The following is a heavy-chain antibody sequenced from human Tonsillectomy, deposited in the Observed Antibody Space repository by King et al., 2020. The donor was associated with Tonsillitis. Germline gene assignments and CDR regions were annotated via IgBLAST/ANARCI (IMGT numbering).Heavy chain of an antibody. Sequence: VQLVESGGGLVQPGGSLRLSCAASGFTFSSYAMSWVRQAPGKGLEWVSAISGSGGSTYYADSVKGRFTISRDNSKNTLYPQMKSLIAEDTTVYYCAKYLVLYCSCCSCYDGTFDYWGQGTLVTVSS. CDR3: AKYLVLYCSCCSCYDGTFDY. V-gene: IGHV3-23*04. D-gene: IGHD2-15*01. CDR2: ISGSGGST. CDR1: GFTFSSYA. J-gene: IGHJ4*02.